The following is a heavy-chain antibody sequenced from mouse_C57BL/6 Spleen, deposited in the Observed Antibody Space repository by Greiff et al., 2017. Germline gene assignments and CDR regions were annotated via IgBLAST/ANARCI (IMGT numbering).Heavy chain of an antibody. Sequence: VQLQQPGAELVRPGSSVKLSCKASGYTFTSYWMDWVKQRPGQGLEWIGNIYPSDSETHYNQKFKDKATLTVDKSSSTAYMQLSSLTSEDSAVYYCARKRAYYSNYDWYFDVWGTGTTVTVSS. D-gene: IGHD2-5*01. J-gene: IGHJ1*03. V-gene: IGHV1-61*01. CDR3: ARKRAYYSNYDWYFDV. CDR1: GYTFTSYW. CDR2: IYPSDSET.